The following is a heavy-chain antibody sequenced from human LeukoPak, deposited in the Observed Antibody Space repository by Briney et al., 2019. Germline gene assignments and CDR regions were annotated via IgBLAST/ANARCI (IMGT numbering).Heavy chain of an antibody. CDR3: SGHGSNSY. D-gene: IGHD6-13*01. CDR1: GFTFSNNA. V-gene: IGHV3-23*01. J-gene: IGHJ4*02. CDR2: IRSDGTT. Sequence: GGSLRLSCAASGFTFSNNALSWFRQALGKGLEWVSDIRSDGTTSYAESVKGRFTISRDNSKNTLYLQMNRLRAEDTALYYASGHGSNSYWGRGTLVTVSS.